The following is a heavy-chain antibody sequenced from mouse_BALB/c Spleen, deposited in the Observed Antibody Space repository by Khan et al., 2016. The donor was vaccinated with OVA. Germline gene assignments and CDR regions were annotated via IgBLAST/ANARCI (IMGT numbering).Heavy chain of an antibody. CDR2: ITPYNGGS. J-gene: IGHJ3*01. D-gene: IGHD1-2*01. V-gene: IGHV1-18*01. Sequence: EVQLQQSGPELMKPGASMKISCKASGYSFTDYTMNWVKQSHGKNLEWIGLITPYNGGSNYNPKFKGKATLTVDKASSTAYMALLSLTSEDSAVYYCARSGYGGFAYWGQGTLVTVSA. CDR1: GYSFTDYT. CDR3: ARSGYGGFAY.